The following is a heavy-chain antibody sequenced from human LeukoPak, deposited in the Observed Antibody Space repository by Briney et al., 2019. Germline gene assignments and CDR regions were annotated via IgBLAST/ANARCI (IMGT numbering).Heavy chain of an antibody. D-gene: IGHD3-3*01. J-gene: IGHJ5*02. CDR1: GGSFSGYY. Sequence: SETLSLTCAVYGGSFSGYYWSWIRQPPGKGLEWIGEINHSGSTNYNPSLKSRVTISVDTSKNQFSLKLSSVTAADTAVYYCARGTSPYITIFGVYWFDPWGQGTLVIVSS. CDR2: INHSGST. V-gene: IGHV4-34*01. CDR3: ARGTSPYITIFGVYWFDP.